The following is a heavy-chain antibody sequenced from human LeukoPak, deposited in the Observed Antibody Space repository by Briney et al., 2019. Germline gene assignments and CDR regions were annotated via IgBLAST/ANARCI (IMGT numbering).Heavy chain of an antibody. CDR1: GFTFSNYG. CDR2: VRYDETTK. V-gene: IGHV3-30*02. D-gene: IGHD2-2*01. J-gene: IGHJ4*02. Sequence: PGGSLRLSCAASGFTFSNYGMHWVRQAPGKGLEWVAFVRYDETTKFYADSAKGRFTISRDNSKTTLYLQMNSLRAEDTAVYYCAKDVPTAYFDYWGQGTLVTVSS. CDR3: AKDVPTAYFDY.